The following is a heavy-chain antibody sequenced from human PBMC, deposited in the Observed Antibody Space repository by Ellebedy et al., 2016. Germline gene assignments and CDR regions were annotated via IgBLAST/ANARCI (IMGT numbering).Heavy chain of an antibody. CDR1: GHSISNAYY. J-gene: IGHJ3*02. CDR2: IFHTGST. CDR3: ARVADDAFDI. V-gene: IGHV4-38-2*02. Sequence: SETLSLTCIVSGHSISNAYYWGWIRQSPGEGLEHIGSIFHTGSTYYNPSLKSRVTISVDTSKNQFSLKLSSVTAADTAVYYCARVADDAFDIWGQGTMVTVSS.